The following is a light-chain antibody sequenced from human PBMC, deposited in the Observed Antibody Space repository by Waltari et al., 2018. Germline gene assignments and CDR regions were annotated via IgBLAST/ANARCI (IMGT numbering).Light chain of an antibody. Sequence: QSVLTQPPSASGPPGPRVTISCSGSSSHIGSNFVYWYQQFPGTAPKLLSFRNNQGPSGVPDRFSGSKSGASASLAISGLRSDDEAHYYCASWDDSLSGGIFGGGTEVTVL. CDR3: ASWDDSLSGGI. CDR1: SSHIGSNF. J-gene: IGLJ2*01. CDR2: RNN. V-gene: IGLV1-47*01.